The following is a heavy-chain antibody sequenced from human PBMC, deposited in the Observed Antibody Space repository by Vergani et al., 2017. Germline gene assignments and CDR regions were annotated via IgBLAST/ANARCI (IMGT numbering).Heavy chain of an antibody. J-gene: IGHJ6*03. Sequence: EVQLVESGGGLVQPGGSLRLSCAVSGFTFSSYWMSWVRQAPGKGLEWVANIKQDGSEKYYVDSVKGRFTISRDNAKNSLYLQMNSLRAEDTAVYYCASNYYXSGSYYYYYYYMDVWGKGTTVTVSS. V-gene: IGHV3-7*01. D-gene: IGHD3-10*01. CDR3: ASNYYXSGSYYYYYYYMDV. CDR1: GFTFSSYW. CDR2: IKQDGSEK.